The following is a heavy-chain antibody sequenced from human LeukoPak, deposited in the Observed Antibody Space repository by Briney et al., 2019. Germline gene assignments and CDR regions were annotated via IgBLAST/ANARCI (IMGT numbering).Heavy chain of an antibody. J-gene: IGHJ4*02. Sequence: PGGSLRLSCAASGFTFSSYWMSWVRQAPGKGLEWVANIKQDGSEKYYVDSVKGRFTISRDNAKSSLYLQMNSLRAEDTAVYYCASGEQWLEEGGGYFDYWGQGTLVTVSS. CDR3: ASGEQWLEEGGGYFDY. CDR1: GFTFSSYW. CDR2: IKQDGSEK. D-gene: IGHD6-19*01. V-gene: IGHV3-7*01.